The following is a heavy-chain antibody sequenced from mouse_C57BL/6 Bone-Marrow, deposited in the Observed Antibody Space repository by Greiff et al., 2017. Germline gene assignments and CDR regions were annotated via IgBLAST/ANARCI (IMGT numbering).Heavy chain of an antibody. CDR2: IYPRSGNT. D-gene: IGHD2-2*01. CDR3: AREYGYLFAY. V-gene: IGHV1-81*01. CDR1: GYTFTSYG. Sequence: QVQLQQSGAELARPGASVKLSCKASGYTFTSYGISWVKQRTGQGLEWIGEIYPRSGNTYYNEQFKGKATLTADKSSSTAYMELRSLTSEDSAVYFCAREYGYLFAYWGQGTLVTVSA. J-gene: IGHJ3*01.